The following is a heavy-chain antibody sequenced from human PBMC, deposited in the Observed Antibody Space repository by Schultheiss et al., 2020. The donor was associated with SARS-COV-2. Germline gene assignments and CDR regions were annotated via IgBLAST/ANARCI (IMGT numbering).Heavy chain of an antibody. CDR2: IWYDGSNK. J-gene: IGHJ6*02. CDR1: GFTVSSNY. Sequence: GGSLRLSCAASGFTVSSNYMSWVRQAPGKGLEWVAVIWYDGSNKYYADSVKGRFTISRDNSKNTLYLQMNSLRAEDTGVYYCARDPSWGDVVVPAAMQGMDVWGQGTTVTVSS. CDR3: ARDPSWGDVVVPAAMQGMDV. V-gene: IGHV3-33*08. D-gene: IGHD2-2*01.